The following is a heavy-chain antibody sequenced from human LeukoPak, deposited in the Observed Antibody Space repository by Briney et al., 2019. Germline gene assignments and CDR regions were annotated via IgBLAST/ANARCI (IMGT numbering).Heavy chain of an antibody. CDR1: GVFFSGYY. D-gene: IGHD5-24*01. CDR2: INHSGST. V-gene: IGHV4-34*01. Sequence: SETLSLTCAVYGVFFSGYYWSWLRQPPGKGLEWIGEINHSGSTNYNPSLKSRVTISVDTSKNQFSLKLSSVTAADTAVYYCARGYSSREMATIPYDYWGQGTLVTVSS. J-gene: IGHJ4*02. CDR3: ARGYSSREMATIPYDY.